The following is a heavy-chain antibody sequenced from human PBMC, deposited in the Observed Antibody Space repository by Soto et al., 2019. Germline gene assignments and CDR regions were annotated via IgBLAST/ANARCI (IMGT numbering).Heavy chain of an antibody. D-gene: IGHD3-10*01. CDR1: GGSISSYY. Sequence: QVQLQESGPGLVKPSETLSLTCTVSGGSISSYYWSWIRQPPGKGLEWIGYSYYSGSTNYNPSLKSPVPISVDTSKNHFALKLSPATAADTAVYYCARDTAGPPYYYYYMDVWGKGTTVTVSS. CDR3: ARDTAGPPYYYYYMDV. V-gene: IGHV4-59*01. J-gene: IGHJ6*03. CDR2: SYYSGST.